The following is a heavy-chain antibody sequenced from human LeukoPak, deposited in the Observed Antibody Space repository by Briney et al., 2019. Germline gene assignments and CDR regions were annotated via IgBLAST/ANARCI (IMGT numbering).Heavy chain of an antibody. CDR1: GFTFSSYA. D-gene: IGHD6-6*01. Sequence: PGGSLRLSCAASGFTFSSYAMSWVRQASGKGLEWVSAISGSGGSTYYADSVKGRLTISRDNSKNTLYLQMNSLRAEDTAVYYCARTYSSSPVDLTPDYYYYYGMDVWGQGTTVTVSS. CDR2: ISGSGGST. J-gene: IGHJ6*02. V-gene: IGHV3-23*01. CDR3: ARTYSSSPVDLTPDYYYYYGMDV.